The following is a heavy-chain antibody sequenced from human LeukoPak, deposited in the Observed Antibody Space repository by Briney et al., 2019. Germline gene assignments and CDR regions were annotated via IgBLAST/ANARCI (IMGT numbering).Heavy chain of an antibody. D-gene: IGHD6-19*01. J-gene: IGHJ4*02. CDR2: TNGDGSST. Sequence: GGSLRLSCAASGFIFNNYWMHWVRQTPGEGPLWLSRTNGDGSSTSYTHSVQGRFIISRDNAKNTLYLQMNSLRAEDTAVYYCTRQWHTPSDYWGQGTLVTVSS. CDR3: TRQWHTPSDY. V-gene: IGHV3-74*01. CDR1: GFIFNNYW.